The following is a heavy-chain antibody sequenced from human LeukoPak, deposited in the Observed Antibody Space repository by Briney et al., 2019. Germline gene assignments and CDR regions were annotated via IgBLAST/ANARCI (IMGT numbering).Heavy chain of an antibody. CDR2: ISSSSSYI. J-gene: IGHJ4*02. CDR3: AVPSDYDILTGYYTGSPDY. D-gene: IGHD3-9*01. CDR1: GFTFSSYS. V-gene: IGHV3-21*01. Sequence: PGGSLRLSCAASGFTFSSYSMNWVRQAPGKGLEWVSSISSSSSYIYYADSVKGRFTISRDNAKNSLYLQMNSLRAEDTAVYYCAVPSDYDILTGYYTGSPDYWGQGTLVTVSS.